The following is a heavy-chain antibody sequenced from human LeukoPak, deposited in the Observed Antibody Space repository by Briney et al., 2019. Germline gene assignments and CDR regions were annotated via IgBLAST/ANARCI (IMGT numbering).Heavy chain of an antibody. CDR1: GYTFTSYG. V-gene: IGHV1-2*02. CDR2: INPNSGGT. CDR3: ARDAGIAVADQFDY. D-gene: IGHD6-19*01. J-gene: IGHJ4*02. Sequence: GASVKVSCKASGYTFTSYGINWVRQAPGQGLEWMGWINPNSGGTNYAQKFQGRVTMTRDTSISTAYMELSRLRSDDTAVYYCARDAGIAVADQFDYWGQGTLVTVSS.